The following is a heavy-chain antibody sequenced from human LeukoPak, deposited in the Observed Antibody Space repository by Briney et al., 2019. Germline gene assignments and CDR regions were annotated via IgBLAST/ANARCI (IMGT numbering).Heavy chain of an antibody. CDR3: AREYSGRGSGTFDY. CDR2: MNPNSGNT. J-gene: IGHJ4*02. V-gene: IGHV1-8*03. Sequence: GASVKVSCKASGYTFTSYDINWVRQATGQGLEWMGWMNPNSGNTGYAQKFQGRVTITRNTSISTAYMELSSLRSEDTAVYYCAREYSGRGSGTFDYWGQGTLVTVSS. CDR1: GYTFTSYD. D-gene: IGHD1-26*01.